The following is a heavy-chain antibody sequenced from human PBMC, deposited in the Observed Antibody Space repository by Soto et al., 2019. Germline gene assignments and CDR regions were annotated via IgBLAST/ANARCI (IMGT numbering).Heavy chain of an antibody. CDR3: ARGPSGWYGFDY. J-gene: IGHJ4*02. D-gene: IGHD6-19*01. Sequence: EVQLVESGGGLVQRGGSLRLSCAGSGFTFRSNWMHWVRQDPGKGLVWVSRLNSDGTSANYADSVKGRFTISRDNAKNTLFLQMNSLTAEDTALYYCARGPSGWYGFDYWGQGTLVTVSS. CDR1: GFTFRSNW. V-gene: IGHV3-74*01. CDR2: LNSDGTSA.